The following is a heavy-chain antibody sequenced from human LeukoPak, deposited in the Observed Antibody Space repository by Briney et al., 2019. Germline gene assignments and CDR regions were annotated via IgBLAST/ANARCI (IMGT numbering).Heavy chain of an antibody. D-gene: IGHD6-13*01. CDR1: GFTFSSYE. V-gene: IGHV3-48*03. CDR3: ARDQGSSSWSWDGMDV. Sequence: PGGSLRLSCAASGFTFSSYEMNWVRQAPGKGLEWVSYISSSGSTIYYADSVKGRFTISRDNAKNSLYLQMNSLRAEDTAVYYCARDQGSSSWSWDGMDVWGQGTTVTVSS. CDR2: ISSSGSTI. J-gene: IGHJ6*02.